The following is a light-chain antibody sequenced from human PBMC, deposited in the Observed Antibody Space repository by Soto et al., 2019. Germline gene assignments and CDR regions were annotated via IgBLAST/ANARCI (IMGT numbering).Light chain of an antibody. J-gene: IGLJ1*01. CDR2: EVT. V-gene: IGLV2-14*01. CDR1: SGDIGSYNR. Sequence: QSVLTQPASVSGSPGQSITISCTGTSGDIGSYNRVSWYQHHPGKAPKLIIYEVTDRPSGVSNRFSGSKSGNTASLTFSGLQAEDEAEYYCSSYTNINTRACVFGTGTKLTVL. CDR3: SSYTNINTRACV.